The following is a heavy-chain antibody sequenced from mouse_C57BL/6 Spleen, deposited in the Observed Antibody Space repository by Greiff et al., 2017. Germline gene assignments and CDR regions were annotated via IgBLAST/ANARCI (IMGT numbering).Heavy chain of an antibody. CDR2: ISYDGSN. CDR3: ARDDGYSWFVY. Sequence: EVQRVESGPGLVKPSQSLSLTCSVTGYSITSGYYWNWIRQFPGNKLEWMGYISYDGSNNYNPSLKNRISITRDTSKNQFFLKLNSVTTEDIATYYCARDDGYSWFVYWGQGTLVTVSA. J-gene: IGHJ3*01. V-gene: IGHV3-6*01. D-gene: IGHD2-3*01. CDR1: GYSITSGYY.